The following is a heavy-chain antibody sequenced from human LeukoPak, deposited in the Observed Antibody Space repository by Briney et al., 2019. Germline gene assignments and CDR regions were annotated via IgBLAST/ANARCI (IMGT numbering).Heavy chain of an antibody. J-gene: IGHJ5*02. CDR3: AKDGYSYGYVIGWFDP. V-gene: IGHV3-23*01. CDR2: ISGSGGST. Sequence: PGGSLRLSCAASGFTFSSYAMCWVCQAPGKGLEWVSAISGSGGSTYYADSVKGRFTISRDNSKNTLYLQMNSLRAEDTAVYYCAKDGYSYGYVIGWFDPWGQGTLVTVSS. CDR1: GFTFSSYA. D-gene: IGHD5-18*01.